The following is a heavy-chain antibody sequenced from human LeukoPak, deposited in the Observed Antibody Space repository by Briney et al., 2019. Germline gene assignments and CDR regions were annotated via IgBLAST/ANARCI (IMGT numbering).Heavy chain of an antibody. CDR1: GFTFSSYW. J-gene: IGHJ4*02. D-gene: IGHD2-15*01. Sequence: GGSLRLSCAASGFTFSSYWMSWVRQAPGKGREWVANIKQDGSEKYYVDSVKGRFTISRDNAKNSLYLQMNSLRAEDTAVYYWASSLAGSIDYWGQGTLVTVSS. CDR3: ASSLAGSIDY. CDR2: IKQDGSEK. V-gene: IGHV3-7*01.